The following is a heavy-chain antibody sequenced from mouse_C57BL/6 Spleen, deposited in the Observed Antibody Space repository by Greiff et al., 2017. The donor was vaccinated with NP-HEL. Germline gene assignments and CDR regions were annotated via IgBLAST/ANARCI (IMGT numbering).Heavy chain of an antibody. CDR3: ASVFAY. V-gene: IGHV2-2*01. CDR1: GFSLTSYG. Sequence: VKLVESGPGLVQPSQSLSITCTVSGFSLTSYGVHWVRQSPGKGLEWLGVIWSGGSTDYNAAFISRLSISKDNSKSQVFFKMNSLQADDTAIYYCASVFAYWGQGTLVTVSA. J-gene: IGHJ3*01. CDR2: IWSGGST.